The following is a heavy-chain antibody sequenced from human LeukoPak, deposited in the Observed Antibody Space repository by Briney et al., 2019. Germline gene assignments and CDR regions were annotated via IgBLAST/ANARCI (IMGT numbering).Heavy chain of an antibody. V-gene: IGHV4-59*12. D-gene: IGHD1-26*01. CDR3: ARVGRGSNLGALDY. CDR2: IYYSGST. Sequence: SETLSLTCTVSGGSISSYYWSWIRQPPGKGLEWIGYIYYSGSTSYNPSLKSRVTISVDTSKNQFSLKLSSVTAADTAVYYCARVGRGSNLGALDYWGQGTLVTVSS. CDR1: GGSISSYY. J-gene: IGHJ4*02.